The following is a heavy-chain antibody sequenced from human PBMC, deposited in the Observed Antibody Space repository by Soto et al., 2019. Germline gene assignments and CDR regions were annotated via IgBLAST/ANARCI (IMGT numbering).Heavy chain of an antibody. J-gene: IGHJ3*02. CDR1: GYSFTSYW. CDR3: ARRIVGSTSDAFDI. V-gene: IGHV5-10-1*01. D-gene: IGHD1-26*01. Sequence: GESLKISCKGSGYSFTSYWISWVRQMPGKDLEWMGRIDPSDSYTNYSPSFQGHVTISADKSISTAYLQWSSLKASDTAMYYCARRIVGSTSDAFDIWGQGTMVTVSS. CDR2: IDPSDSYT.